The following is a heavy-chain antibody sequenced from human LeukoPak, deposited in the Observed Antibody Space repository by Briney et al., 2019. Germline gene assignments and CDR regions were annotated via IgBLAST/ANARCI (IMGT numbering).Heavy chain of an antibody. CDR1: GFTFSGYS. CDR3: TRDPPGEGIDF. Sequence: GGSLRLSCAGSGFTFSGYSMSWVRQAPGKGLEWVANIKQDGSEKYYVDSVKGRFTISRDNAKNSLYLQMNSLRVEDTAVYYCTRDPPGEGIDFWGQGTLVTVSS. D-gene: IGHD3-10*01. V-gene: IGHV3-7*01. J-gene: IGHJ4*02. CDR2: IKQDGSEK.